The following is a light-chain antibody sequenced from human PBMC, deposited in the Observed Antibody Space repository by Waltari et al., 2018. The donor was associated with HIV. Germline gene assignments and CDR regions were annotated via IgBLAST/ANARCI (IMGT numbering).Light chain of an antibody. CDR1: SSDVGGYNF. Sequence: QSALTQPASVSGSPGQSITVSCTGTSSDVGGYNFVSWYQQHPGKAPKLIIFDVFKRPAGVSERFSGSRSGNTASLTVSGLLAEDEADYYCCSYAGSRTWVFGGGTALTVL. CDR3: CSYAGSRTWV. J-gene: IGLJ3*02. V-gene: IGLV2-23*02. CDR2: DVF.